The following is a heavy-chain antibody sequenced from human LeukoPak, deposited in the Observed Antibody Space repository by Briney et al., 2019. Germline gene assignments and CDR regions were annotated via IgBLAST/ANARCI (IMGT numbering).Heavy chain of an antibody. CDR3: AREVAEGFDY. CDR1: GFTFSTYS. J-gene: IGHJ4*02. V-gene: IGHV3-21*01. Sequence: PGGSLRLSCAASGFTFSTYSMNWVRQAPGKGLEWVSSIGGTGTSIYYADSVKGRFTISRDNPKNSLYLQMNSLRPEDTAVYYCAREVAEGFDYWGQGTLVTVSS. CDR2: IGGTGTSI.